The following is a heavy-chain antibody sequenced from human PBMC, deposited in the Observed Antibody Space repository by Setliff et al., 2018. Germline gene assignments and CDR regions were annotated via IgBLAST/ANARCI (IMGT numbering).Heavy chain of an antibody. V-gene: IGHV4-61*02. Sequence: PPETLSLTCNVSGGSISSRTYYWSWIRQSAGKGLECIGRIYTDGSTKYNPSLNSRVTLLIDTAKNQISLRLSSVTAADTAVYFCARVTGFSYMDVWGKGTTVTVSS. J-gene: IGHJ6*03. D-gene: IGHD3-3*01. CDR1: GGSISSRTYY. CDR2: IYTDGST. CDR3: ARVTGFSYMDV.